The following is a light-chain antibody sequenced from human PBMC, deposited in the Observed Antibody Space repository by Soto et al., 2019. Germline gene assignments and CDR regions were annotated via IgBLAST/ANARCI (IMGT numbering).Light chain of an antibody. Sequence: SYELTQPPSVSVAPGQTASITCGGSNIGGKSVNWYQQKPGQAPALVVSDDSDRPSGIPERFSGSNSGNTGTLTINKVEAGDEADYYCQVWDSSRDLVVLGGGTKLTVL. CDR1: NIGGKS. V-gene: IGLV3-21*02. CDR2: DDS. CDR3: QVWDSSRDLVV. J-gene: IGLJ2*01.